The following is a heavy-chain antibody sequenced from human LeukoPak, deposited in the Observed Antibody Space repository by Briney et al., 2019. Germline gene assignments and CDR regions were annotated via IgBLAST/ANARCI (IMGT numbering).Heavy chain of an antibody. CDR2: INHSGST. V-gene: IGHV4-39*07. D-gene: IGHD6-6*01. CDR3: ARPPSIAARNWAYAFDL. J-gene: IGHJ3*01. CDR1: GGSISSSSYY. Sequence: PSETLSLTCTVSGGSISSSSYYWGCIRQPPGKGLECIGEINHSGSTNYNPSLKSRVTISVDTSKNQFSLKLSSATAADTAVYYCARPPSIAARNWAYAFDLWGQGTMVTVSS.